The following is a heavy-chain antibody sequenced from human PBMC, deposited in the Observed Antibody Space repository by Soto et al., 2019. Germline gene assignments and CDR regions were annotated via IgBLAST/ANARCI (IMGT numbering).Heavy chain of an antibody. CDR1: GYTFTSYY. D-gene: IGHD2-2*02. V-gene: IGHV1-46*01. CDR3: ATAYCSSTSCYIGTIDY. J-gene: IGHJ4*02. Sequence: QVQLVQSGAEVKKPGASVKVSCKASGYTFTSYYMHWVRQAPGQGLEWMGIINPSGGSTSYAQKFQGRVTMTRDTSTSTVYMELSSLRSEDTAVYYCATAYCSSTSCYIGTIDYWGQGTLVTASS. CDR2: INPSGGST.